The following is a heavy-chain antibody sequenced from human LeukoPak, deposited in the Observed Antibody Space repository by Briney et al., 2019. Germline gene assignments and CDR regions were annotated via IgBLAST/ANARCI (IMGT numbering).Heavy chain of an antibody. D-gene: IGHD2-15*01. CDR2: ISGSGDKT. V-gene: IGHV3-23*01. Sequence: GGSLRLSCAASGFTFSDYAMSWVRQAPGGGLEWVSAISGSGDKTFHADSVKGRFTTSRDNSKNTLSLQLSSLRVEDSAVYFCAKDTSAWWYHRAYMNVWGTGTTVTVSS. J-gene: IGHJ6*03. CDR1: GFTFSDYA. CDR3: AKDTSAWWYHRAYMNV.